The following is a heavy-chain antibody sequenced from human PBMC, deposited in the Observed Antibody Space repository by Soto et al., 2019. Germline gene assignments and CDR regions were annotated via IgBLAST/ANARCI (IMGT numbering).Heavy chain of an antibody. J-gene: IGHJ6*02. CDR2: VIPIFGTP. Sequence: VQLVQSGAEVRKPGSSVKVSCKASGGDFKNFIIAWVRQAPGHGLEWMGGVIPIFGTPNFVQKFQDRVTITADEATSTTYMELRSLRSEDTAVYYCARVESCLRSSCLYYGMDVWGQGTTVIVSS. D-gene: IGHD2-2*01. CDR3: ARVESCLRSSCLYYGMDV. CDR1: GGDFKNFI. V-gene: IGHV1-69*01.